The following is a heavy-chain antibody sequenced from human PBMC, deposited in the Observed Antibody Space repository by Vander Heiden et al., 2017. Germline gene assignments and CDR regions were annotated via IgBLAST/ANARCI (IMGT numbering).Heavy chain of an antibody. Sequence: QLQESGSRLVKPSQTLSLTCPVSDGSFSRGSYSWSWIRQPPGKGLEGIGYSYHSGSTYYNPSLESRVTISVDRSKNQFSLKLSSVTAADTAVYYCARERVGDAFDIWGQGTMVTVSS. J-gene: IGHJ3*02. CDR3: ARERVGDAFDI. CDR1: DGSFSRGSYS. CDR2: SYHSGST. V-gene: IGHV4-30-2*01.